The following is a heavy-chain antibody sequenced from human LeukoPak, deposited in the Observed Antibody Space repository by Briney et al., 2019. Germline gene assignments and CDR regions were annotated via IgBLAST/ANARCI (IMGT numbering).Heavy chain of an antibody. J-gene: IGHJ3*02. V-gene: IGHV4-4*07. CDR2: IYTSGSS. Sequence: RASETLSLTCTVSGGSISSYYWSWIRQPAGKGLEWIGRIYTSGSSNYNPSLKSRVTMSVDTSKNQFSLKLSSVTAADTAVYYCARDPGYYGSGTRGAFDIWGQGTMVTVFS. D-gene: IGHD3-10*01. CDR1: GGSISSYY. CDR3: ARDPGYYGSGTRGAFDI.